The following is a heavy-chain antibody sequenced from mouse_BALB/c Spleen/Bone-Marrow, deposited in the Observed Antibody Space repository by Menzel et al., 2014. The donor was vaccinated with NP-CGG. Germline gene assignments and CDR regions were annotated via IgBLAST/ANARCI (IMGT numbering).Heavy chain of an antibody. CDR2: XNPSNGGT. J-gene: IGHJ4*01. Sequence: VQLQESGAELXXPGASVKLSCKASGYTFTSYWMHWVXLXPXQGXEWIGEXNPSNGGTNYNEKFKRKATLTVDKSSSTAYMQLSSQTSEDSAVYYCTYMGYYGSSYAMDYWGQGTSVTVSS. D-gene: IGHD1-1*01. CDR1: GYTFTSYW. CDR3: TYMGYYGSSYAMDY. V-gene: IGHV1S16*01.